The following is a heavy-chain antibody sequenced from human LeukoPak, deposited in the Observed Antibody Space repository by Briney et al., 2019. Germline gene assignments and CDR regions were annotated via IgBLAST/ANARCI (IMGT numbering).Heavy chain of an antibody. CDR3: ARDEGNTELTLTLEAFDI. CDR1: GFTFSSYS. D-gene: IGHD4/OR15-4a*01. V-gene: IGHV3-48*01. CDR2: ISSSSSSTI. J-gene: IGHJ3*02. Sequence: GGSLRLSCAASGFTFSSYSMNWVRQAPGKGLEWVSYISSSSSSTIYYADSVKGRFTISRDNAKNSLYLQMNSLRAEDTAVYYCARDEGNTELTLTLEAFDIWGQGTMVTVSS.